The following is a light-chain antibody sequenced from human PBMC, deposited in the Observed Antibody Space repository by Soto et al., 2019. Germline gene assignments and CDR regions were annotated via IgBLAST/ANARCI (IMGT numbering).Light chain of an antibody. J-gene: IGLJ2*01. CDR2: EVS. V-gene: IGLV2-14*01. Sequence: QSALTQPASVSGSPGQSITISCTGTSSDVDTYKYVSWYQQHPGKAPKLMIYEVSYRPSGVSDRFSGSKSGNTASLTISGLQAEDEADYYSCSYAGSTTRVQFGGGTKVTVL. CDR1: SSDVDTYKY. CDR3: CSYAGSTTRVQ.